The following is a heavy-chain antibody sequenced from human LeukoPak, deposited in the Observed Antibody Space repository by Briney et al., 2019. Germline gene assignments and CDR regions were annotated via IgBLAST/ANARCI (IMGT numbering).Heavy chain of an antibody. Sequence: SETLSLTCTVSGGSLSAYYWSWIRQPAGKGLEWIGRVYSTGSTNYNPSLESRITMSIDMSKNQFSLKLTSVTAADTAVYYCVRQQHYNFWSLNAFDIWGQGTMVTVSS. CDR1: GGSLSAYY. V-gene: IGHV4-4*07. J-gene: IGHJ3*02. CDR2: VYSTGST. CDR3: VRQQHYNFWSLNAFDI. D-gene: IGHD3-3*01.